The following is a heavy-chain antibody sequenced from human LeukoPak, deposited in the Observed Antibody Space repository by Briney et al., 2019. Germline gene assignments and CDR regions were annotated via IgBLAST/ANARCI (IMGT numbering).Heavy chain of an antibody. Sequence: ASVKVSCKASGYTFTSYAMNWVRQAPGQGLEWMGWINTNTGNPTYAQGFTGRFVFSLDTSVSTTYLQISSLKAEDTAVYYCARDTTMIEDYYYYGMDVWGQGTTVTVSS. J-gene: IGHJ6*02. CDR1: GYTFTSYA. V-gene: IGHV7-4-1*02. CDR2: INTNTGNP. D-gene: IGHD3-22*01. CDR3: ARDTTMIEDYYYYGMDV.